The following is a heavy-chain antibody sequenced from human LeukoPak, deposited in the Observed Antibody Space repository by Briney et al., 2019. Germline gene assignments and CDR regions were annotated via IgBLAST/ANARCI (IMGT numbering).Heavy chain of an antibody. D-gene: IGHD1-7*01. J-gene: IGHJ4*02. Sequence: GGSLRLSCAASGFTFSSYSMNWVRQAPGKGLEWVSYISSSSSTMYYADSVKGRFTISRDNAKNSLYLQMNSLRAEDTAVYYCARARYNWNYVGLDYWGQGTLVTVSS. CDR3: ARARYNWNYVGLDY. CDR2: ISSSSSTM. CDR1: GFTFSSYS. V-gene: IGHV3-48*01.